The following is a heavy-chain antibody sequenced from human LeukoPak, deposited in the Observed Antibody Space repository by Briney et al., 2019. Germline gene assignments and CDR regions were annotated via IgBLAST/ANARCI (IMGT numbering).Heavy chain of an antibody. V-gene: IGHV4-34*01. CDR1: GGSFSSYY. J-gene: IGHJ5*02. CDR3: ASRYPRPAAMAACSSWFFP. Sequence: SETLSLTCAVSGGSFSSYYWSWIRQPPGKGLEWIGEINHSGSTNYNPSLKSRVTISVDMSKNQFSLKLTSVTAADTAVYYCASRYPRPAAMAACSSWFFPCGQGTLVTVSS. D-gene: IGHD2-2*01. CDR2: INHSGST.